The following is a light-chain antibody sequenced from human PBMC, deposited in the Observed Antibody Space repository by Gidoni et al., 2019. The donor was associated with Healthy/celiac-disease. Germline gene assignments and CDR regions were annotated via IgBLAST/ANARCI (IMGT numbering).Light chain of an antibody. J-gene: IGKJ4*01. CDR2: AAS. CDR1: QGISNY. CDR3: QKYNSATRT. Sequence: DIHMTQSPSSLSASVGDRFTITFRASQGISNYLAWYQQKQGKVPKLLIYAASTLQSGVPSRFSGSGYGKDFNLTISRLQPEDVANYYCQKYNSATRTFGGGTKVEIK. V-gene: IGKV1-27*01.